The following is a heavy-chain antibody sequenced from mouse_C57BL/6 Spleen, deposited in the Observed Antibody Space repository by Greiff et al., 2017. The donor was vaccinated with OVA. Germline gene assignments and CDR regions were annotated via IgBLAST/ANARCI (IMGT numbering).Heavy chain of an antibody. CDR1: GFTFSSYT. J-gene: IGHJ3*01. D-gene: IGHD3-2*02. V-gene: IGHV5-9*01. CDR3: ARQTQATWFAY. CDR2: ISGGGGNT. Sequence: EVQRVESGGGLVKPGGSLKLSCAASGFTFSSYTMSWVRQTPEKRLEWVATISGGGGNTYYPDSVKGRFTISRDNAKNTLYLQMSSLRSEDTALYYCARQTQATWFAYWGQGTLVTVSA.